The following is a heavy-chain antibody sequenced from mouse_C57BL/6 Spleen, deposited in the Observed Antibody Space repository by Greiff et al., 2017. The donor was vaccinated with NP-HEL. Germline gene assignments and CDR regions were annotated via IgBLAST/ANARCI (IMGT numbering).Heavy chain of an antibody. CDR3: AREGDYYYGSRAWFAY. J-gene: IGHJ3*01. CDR2: IYPGSGST. D-gene: IGHD1-1*01. CDR1: GYTFTSYW. V-gene: IGHV1-55*01. Sequence: VQLQQPGAELVKPGASVKMSCKASGYTFTSYWITWVKQRPGQGLEWIGDIYPGSGSTNYNEKFKSKATLTVDTSSSTAYMQLSSLTSEDSAVYYCAREGDYYYGSRAWFAYWGQGTLVTVSA.